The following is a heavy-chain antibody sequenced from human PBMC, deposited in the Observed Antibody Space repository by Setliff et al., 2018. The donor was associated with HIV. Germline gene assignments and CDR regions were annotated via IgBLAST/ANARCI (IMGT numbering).Heavy chain of an antibody. Sequence: GGSLRLSCAASRFTFSNYWMNWVRQAPGKGLEWVANIKEDGSEKNYVDSVKGRFTISRDNAKNSLFLQMNSLRVEDTAAYYCAKGVKWLDPWGQGTPVTVSS. CDR3: AKGVKWLDP. CDR1: RFTFSNYW. V-gene: IGHV3-7*03. J-gene: IGHJ5*02. D-gene: IGHD3-16*01. CDR2: IKEDGSEK.